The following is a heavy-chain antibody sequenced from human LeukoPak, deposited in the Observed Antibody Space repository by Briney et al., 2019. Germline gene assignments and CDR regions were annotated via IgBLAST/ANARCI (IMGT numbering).Heavy chain of an antibody. CDR2: IGGSGGST. Sequence: GGSLRLSCAASGFTFSSYAMSWVRQAPGKGLEWVSAIGGSGGSTYYADSVKGRFTISRDNSKNTLYLQMNSLRAEDTAVYYCAKGTGYRGYGMDVWGQGTTVTVSS. D-gene: IGHD2-15*01. CDR1: GFTFSSYA. V-gene: IGHV3-23*01. CDR3: AKGTGYRGYGMDV. J-gene: IGHJ6*02.